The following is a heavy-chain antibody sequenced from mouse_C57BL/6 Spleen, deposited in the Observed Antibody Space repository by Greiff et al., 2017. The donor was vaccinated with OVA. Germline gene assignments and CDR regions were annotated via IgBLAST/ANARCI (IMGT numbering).Heavy chain of an antibody. CDR3: GKTGTSDY. CDR1: GYSFTSYY. Sequence: VQLQQSGPELVKPGASVKISCKASGYSFTSYYIHWVKQRPGQGLEWIGWIYPGSGNTKYNEKFKGTATLTADTSSSTAYMQLSRLTSEDSAVYYCGKTGTSDYWGQGTTLTVSS. J-gene: IGHJ2*01. D-gene: IGHD4-1*01. CDR2: IYPGSGNT. V-gene: IGHV1-66*01.